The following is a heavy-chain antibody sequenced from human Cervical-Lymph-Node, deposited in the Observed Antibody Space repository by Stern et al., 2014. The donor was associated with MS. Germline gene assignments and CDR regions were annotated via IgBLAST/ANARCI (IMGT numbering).Heavy chain of an antibody. V-gene: IGHV4-39*01. Sequence: VQLVESGPGLVKPSETLSLTCAVSGDSISSYTHYWAWIRQPPGKGLEWIGSVYYSGANYYNPSLKSPVTIPVDTSKNHFPLGLNSVTAADTAVYYCAKHACTGAACPFDLWGQGTLVTVSS. CDR3: AKHACTGAACPFDL. J-gene: IGHJ4*02. CDR2: VYYSGAN. CDR1: GDSISSYTHY. D-gene: IGHD2-8*02.